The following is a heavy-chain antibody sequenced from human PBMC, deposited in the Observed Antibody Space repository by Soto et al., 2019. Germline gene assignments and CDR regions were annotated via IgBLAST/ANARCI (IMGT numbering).Heavy chain of an antibody. D-gene: IGHD2-21*01. Sequence: PGGSLRLSCAASGFTFSDYYIHWIRRAPGKGLEWISYISGNGEVIQYAASARGRFTISRDNAENSVYLEMDSLRAEDTALYYCARDVEDQFRTDFDYWGRGNLVTVSS. CDR1: GFTFSDYY. J-gene: IGHJ4*02. V-gene: IGHV3-11*01. CDR3: ARDVEDQFRTDFDY. CDR2: ISGNGEVI.